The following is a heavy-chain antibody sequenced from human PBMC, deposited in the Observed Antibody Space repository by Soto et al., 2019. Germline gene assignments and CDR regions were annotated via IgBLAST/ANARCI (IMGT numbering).Heavy chain of an antibody. Sequence: ASVKVSCKASGYTFTSYYMHWVRQAPGQGLEWMGIINPSGGSTSYAQKFQGRVTMTRDTSTSTVYMELSSLRSEDTAVYYCASTPFPGSYFSQKYYFDYWGQGTLVTVSS. V-gene: IGHV1-46*03. J-gene: IGHJ4*02. D-gene: IGHD3-10*01. CDR2: INPSGGST. CDR3: ASTPFPGSYFSQKYYFDY. CDR1: GYTFTSYY.